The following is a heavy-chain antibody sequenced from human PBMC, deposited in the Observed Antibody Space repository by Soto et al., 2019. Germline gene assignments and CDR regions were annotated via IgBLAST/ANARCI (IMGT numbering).Heavy chain of an antibody. V-gene: IGHV1-2*04. CDR3: ARESGGATATLDYYYFYMDV. CDR2: INPKGGVT. D-gene: IGHD5-12*01. J-gene: IGHJ6*03. CDR1: GDTFNDYY. Sequence: QVQLVQSGAEVKKPGASVTVSCRSSGDTFNDYYIHWVRQAPGQGLEWMGWINPKGGVTKYAQKFPGLVSMTKDTSNRAVYMQPSKPRSAGTGVYYCARESGGATATLDYYYFYMDVWGTGTTVTVSS.